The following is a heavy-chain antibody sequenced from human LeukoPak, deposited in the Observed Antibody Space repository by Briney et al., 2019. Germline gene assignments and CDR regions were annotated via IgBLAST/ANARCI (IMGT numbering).Heavy chain of an antibody. CDR2: INHSGST. V-gene: IGHV4-34*01. Sequence: SETLSLTCAVYGVSFSGYYWSWIRQPPGKGLEWIGEINHSGSTNYNPSLKSRVTISVDTSKNQFSLKLSSVTAADTAVYYCARGSSGWYHRFDYWGQGTLVTVSS. J-gene: IGHJ4*02. CDR1: GVSFSGYY. CDR3: ARGSSGWYHRFDY. D-gene: IGHD6-19*01.